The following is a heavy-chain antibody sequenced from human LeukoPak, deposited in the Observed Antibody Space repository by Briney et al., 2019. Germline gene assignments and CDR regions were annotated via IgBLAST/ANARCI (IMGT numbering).Heavy chain of an antibody. J-gene: IGHJ3*02. CDR2: IKQDGSEK. Sequence: WGSLILSCAAAGFTFSSNWMSWVRQAPGKGLQWVANIKQDGSEKYYVDSVKGRFTISRDNAKKSLYLQMNSLRGEDTAVYYCARGLGINGLALDMWGQGTMVTVSS. CDR1: GFTFSSNW. CDR3: ARGLGINGLALDM. V-gene: IGHV3-7*05. D-gene: IGHD3-10*01.